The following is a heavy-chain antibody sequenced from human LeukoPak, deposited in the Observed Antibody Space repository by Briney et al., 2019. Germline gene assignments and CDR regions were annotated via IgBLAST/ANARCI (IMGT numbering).Heavy chain of an antibody. J-gene: IGHJ5*02. Sequence: ASVKVSCKASGYTLTSYGISWVRQAPGQGLEWMGWISAYNGNTNYAQKLQGRVTMTTDTSTSTAYMELRSLRSDDTAVYYCARDSDVVVAAEGNWFDPWGQGTLVTVSS. CDR2: ISAYNGNT. V-gene: IGHV1-18*01. D-gene: IGHD2-15*01. CDR3: ARDSDVVVAAEGNWFDP. CDR1: GYTLTSYG.